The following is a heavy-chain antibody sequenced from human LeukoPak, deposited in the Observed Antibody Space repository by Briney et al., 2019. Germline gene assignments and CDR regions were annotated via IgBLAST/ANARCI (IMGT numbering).Heavy chain of an antibody. CDR1: GYTFTGYY. CDR2: ISAYNGNT. Sequence: ASVKVSCKASGYTFTGYYMHWVRQAPGQGLEWMGWISAYNGNTNYAQNLQGRVTMTTDTSTSTAYMELRSLRSDDTAVYYCARDLGYYYREYYFDYWGQGTLVTVSS. V-gene: IGHV1-18*04. J-gene: IGHJ4*02. D-gene: IGHD3-22*01. CDR3: ARDLGYYYREYYFDY.